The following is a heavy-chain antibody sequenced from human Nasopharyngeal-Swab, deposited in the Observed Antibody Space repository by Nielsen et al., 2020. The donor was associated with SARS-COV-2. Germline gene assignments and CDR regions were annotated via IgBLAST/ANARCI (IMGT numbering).Heavy chain of an antibody. Sequence: SAKVSCKASGGTFSSYAISWVRQAPGQGLEWMGRIIPILGIANYAQKFQGSVTITADKSTSTAYMELSSLRSEDTAVYYCARAHNWNDYGNWFDPWGQGTLVTVSS. V-gene: IGHV1-69*04. D-gene: IGHD1-20*01. J-gene: IGHJ5*02. CDR2: IIPILGIA. CDR3: ARAHNWNDYGNWFDP. CDR1: GGTFSSYA.